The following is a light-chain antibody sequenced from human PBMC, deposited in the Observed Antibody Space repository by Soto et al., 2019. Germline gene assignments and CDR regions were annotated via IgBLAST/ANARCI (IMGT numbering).Light chain of an antibody. CDR3: QSYDSSLRGSV. V-gene: IGLV1-40*01. CDR2: RNS. CDR1: SSNIGAGYD. J-gene: IGLJ3*02. Sequence: QSVLTQPPSVSGAPGQRVTISCTGSSSNIGAGYDVHWYQQLPGTAPKLLIYRNSNRPSGVPDRFSGSKSGTSASLAITGLQAEDEADYYCQSYDSSLRGSVFGGGTPLTVL.